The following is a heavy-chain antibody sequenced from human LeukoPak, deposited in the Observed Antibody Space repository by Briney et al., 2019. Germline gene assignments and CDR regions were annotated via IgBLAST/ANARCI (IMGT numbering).Heavy chain of an antibody. D-gene: IGHD6-13*01. CDR2: ISSNSRYI. V-gene: IGHV3-21*01. J-gene: IGHJ4*02. CDR1: GFTFSTYS. CDR3: ARVAEAAAFDS. Sequence: GGSLRLYCAASGFTFSTYSMNWVRQAPGKVLQWVSSISSNSRYIYYADSMRGRFTISRDNAKNSLYLQMNSLKPEDTAVYYCARVAEAAAFDSWGQGALVTVSS.